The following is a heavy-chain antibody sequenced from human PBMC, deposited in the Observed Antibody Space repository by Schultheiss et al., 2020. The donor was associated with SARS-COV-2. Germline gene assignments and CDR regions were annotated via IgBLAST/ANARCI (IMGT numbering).Heavy chain of an antibody. V-gene: IGHV4-34*01. J-gene: IGHJ6*02. CDR2: INHSGST. D-gene: IGHD3-9*01. CDR1: GGSFSGYY. CDR3: ARRERYFDWYSGYYYYGMDV. Sequence: SETLSLTCAVYGGSFSGYYWSWIRQPPGKGLEWIGEINHSGSTNYNPSLKSRVTISVDTSKNQFSLKLSSVTAADTAVYYCARRERYFDWYSGYYYYGMDVWGQGTTVTGSS.